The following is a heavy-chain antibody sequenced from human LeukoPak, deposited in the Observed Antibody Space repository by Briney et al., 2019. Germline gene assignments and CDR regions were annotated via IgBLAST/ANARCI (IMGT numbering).Heavy chain of an antibody. CDR2: ITGSDDKT. Sequence: PGGSLSLSCAASGFTFSGSAMTWVRQAPGKGLQWVSTITGSDDKTYCADSVKGRFTISRDFSKNMVHLHMNSLRVEDTAIYYCAKGPQLYSGYHPDYWGQGTLVTVSS. CDR1: GFTFSGSA. J-gene: IGHJ4*02. D-gene: IGHD5-12*01. CDR3: AKGPQLYSGYHPDY. V-gene: IGHV3-23*01.